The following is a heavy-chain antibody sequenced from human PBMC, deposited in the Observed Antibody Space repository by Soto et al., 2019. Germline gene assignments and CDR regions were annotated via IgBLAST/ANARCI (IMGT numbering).Heavy chain of an antibody. J-gene: IGHJ5*02. CDR1: GYTFTSFG. CDR3: ARGTTVETGRS. V-gene: IGHV1-18*01. CDR2: ISTDKGKT. D-gene: IGHD4-17*01. Sequence: ASVKVSCKTTGYTFTSFGISWVRQAPGQGREWMGWISTDKGKTNYAQKFQGRVTMTTDTSTSTAFMELRSLRSDDTAVYYCARGTTVETGRSCGQGTLVTGSS.